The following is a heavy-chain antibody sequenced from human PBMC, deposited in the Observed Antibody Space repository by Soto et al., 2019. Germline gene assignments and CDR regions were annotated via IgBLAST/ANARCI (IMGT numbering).Heavy chain of an antibody. J-gene: IGHJ4*02. D-gene: IGHD2-2*01. CDR2: ISSSSDYI. Sequence: GGCLGRLCAAAGFTFTSYTMSWVRQTPGKALKWISSISSSSDYIYYADSMKGRVTISRDNAKNSLFLDMSSLTGEDTVVYYCTRAPEYATRPLDFCRQISPVTVS. CDR1: GFTFTSYT. CDR3: TRAPEYATRPLDF. V-gene: IGHV3-21*06.